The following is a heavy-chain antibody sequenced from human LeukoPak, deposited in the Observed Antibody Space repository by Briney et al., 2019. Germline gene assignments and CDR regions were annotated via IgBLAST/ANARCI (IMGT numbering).Heavy chain of an antibody. CDR2: INPNSGGT. CDR3: ARDGIAAAGDPYYYYYCMDV. V-gene: IGHV1-2*02. J-gene: IGHJ6*03. CDR1: GYTFTGYY. D-gene: IGHD6-13*01. Sequence: ASVKVSCKASGYTFTGYYMHWVRQAPGQGLEWMGWINPNSGGTNHAQKFQGRVTMTRDTSISTAYMELSRLRSDDTAVYYCARDGIAAAGDPYYYYYCMDVWGKGTTVTVSS.